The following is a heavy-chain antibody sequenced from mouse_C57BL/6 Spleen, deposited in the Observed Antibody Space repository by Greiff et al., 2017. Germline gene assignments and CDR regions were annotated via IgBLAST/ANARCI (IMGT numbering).Heavy chain of an antibody. J-gene: IGHJ3*01. D-gene: IGHD2-2*01. CDR2: IYPGSGNT. CDR1: GYSFTSYY. Sequence: QVQLQQSGPELVKPGASVKISCKASGYSFTSYYIHWVKQRPGQGLEWIGWIYPGSGNTKYNEKFKGKATLTADTSSSTAYMQLSSLTSEDSAVYYCARSDGYGAWFAYWGQGTLVTVSA. V-gene: IGHV1-66*01. CDR3: ARSDGYGAWFAY.